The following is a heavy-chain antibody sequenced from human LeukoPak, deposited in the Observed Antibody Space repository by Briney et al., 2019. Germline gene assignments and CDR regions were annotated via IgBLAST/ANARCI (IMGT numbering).Heavy chain of an antibody. CDR1: GGSISSSTYY. D-gene: IGHD1-7*01. CDR3: ARLKGNYGYFQH. Sequence: MPSETLSLTRTVSGGSISSSTYYWGWIRQPPGKGLEWIGSILYNGNTYSSPSLKSRVAISVDTSKNQFSLKLSSVTAADTAVYFCARLKGNYGYFQHWGQGTLVTVSS. V-gene: IGHV4-39*01. J-gene: IGHJ1*01. CDR2: ILYNGNT.